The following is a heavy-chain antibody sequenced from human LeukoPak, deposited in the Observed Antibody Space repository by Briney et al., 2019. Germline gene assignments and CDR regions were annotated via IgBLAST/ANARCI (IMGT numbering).Heavy chain of an antibody. CDR2: ISVYNGNT. CDR3: ARVDSGRYYGHDY. Sequence: ASVKVSCKASGNTLSNYDISWVRQAPGQGLEWMGWISVYNGNTNYAQKFQGRVTMTTDTSTSTAYMELRSLRSDDTAMYYCARVDSGRYYGHDYWGQGTLVTVTS. V-gene: IGHV1-18*01. D-gene: IGHD1-26*01. CDR1: GNTLSNYD. J-gene: IGHJ4*02.